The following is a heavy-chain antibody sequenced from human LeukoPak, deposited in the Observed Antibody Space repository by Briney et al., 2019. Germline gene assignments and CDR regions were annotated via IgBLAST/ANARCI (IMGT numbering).Heavy chain of an antibody. CDR2: IYYSGST. V-gene: IGHV4-39*01. D-gene: IGHD3-10*01. CDR1: GGSISSSSYY. J-gene: IGHJ4*02. CDR3: ARQEYGSGRYFDY. Sequence: SETLTLTCTVSGGSISSSSYYWGWIRQPPGKGLEWIGSIYYSGSTYYNPSLKSRVTISVDTSKNQFSLKLSSVTAADTAVYYCARQEYGSGRYFDYWGQGTLVTVSS.